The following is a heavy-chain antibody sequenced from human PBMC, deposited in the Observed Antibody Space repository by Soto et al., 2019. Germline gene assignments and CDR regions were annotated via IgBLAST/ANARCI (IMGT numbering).Heavy chain of an antibody. J-gene: IGHJ6*02. Sequence: LSLTCTVSGGSISSSSYYWGWIRQPPVKGLEWIGSIYYSGSTYYNPSLKSRVTISADTSKNQFSLKLSSVTAADTAVYYCARLPSSWYFSYYYGMDVWGQGTTVTVSS. CDR1: GGSISSSSYY. D-gene: IGHD6-13*01. V-gene: IGHV4-39*01. CDR2: IYYSGST. CDR3: ARLPSSWYFSYYYGMDV.